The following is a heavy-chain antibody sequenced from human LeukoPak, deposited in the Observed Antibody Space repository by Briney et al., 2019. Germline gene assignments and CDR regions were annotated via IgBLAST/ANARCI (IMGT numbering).Heavy chain of an antibody. CDR2: IKQDGSEK. V-gene: IGHV3-7*01. J-gene: IGHJ4*02. D-gene: IGHD6-13*01. Sequence: GGSLRLSCAAPGFTFSSYWVSWVRQAPGKGLEWVANIKQDGSEKYYVDSVKGRFTISRDNAKNSLYLQMNSLRAEDTAVYYCASDRGWYHFDYWGQGTLVTVSS. CDR1: GFTFSSYW. CDR3: ASDRGWYHFDY.